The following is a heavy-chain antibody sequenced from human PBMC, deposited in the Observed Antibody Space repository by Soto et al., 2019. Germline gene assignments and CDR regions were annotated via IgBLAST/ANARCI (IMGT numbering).Heavy chain of an antibody. D-gene: IGHD3-16*01. V-gene: IGHV2-5*01. Sequence: SGPTLVNPTQTLTLTCTFSGFSLSTGGVGVGWIRQPPGKALEWLALIYWNDDKRYSPSLKSRLTITKDTSKNQVVLTMTNMDPVETATYYCAHWGQLDYYYYGMDVWGQGTTVTVSS. J-gene: IGHJ6*02. CDR2: IYWNDDK. CDR1: GFSLSTGGVG. CDR3: AHWGQLDYYYYGMDV.